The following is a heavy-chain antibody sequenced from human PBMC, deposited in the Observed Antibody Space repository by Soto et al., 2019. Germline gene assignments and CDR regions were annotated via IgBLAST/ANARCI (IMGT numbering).Heavy chain of an antibody. D-gene: IGHD1-26*01. CDR2: TYYRSKWYY. J-gene: IGHJ4*01. Sequence: SQTLSLTCAITGDSVSSNGAGWSWVRQSPSRGLEWLGRTYYRSKWYYEYAVSVRGRITINPDTSKSQYSLQLNSVTPEDTAVYFCARGEQYSGRIFDYWGQGTLVTVSS. V-gene: IGHV6-1*01. CDR3: ARGEQYSGRIFDY. CDR1: GDSVSSNGAG.